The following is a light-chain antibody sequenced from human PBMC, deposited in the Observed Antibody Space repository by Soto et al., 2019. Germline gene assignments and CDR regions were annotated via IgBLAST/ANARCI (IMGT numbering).Light chain of an antibody. CDR3: QQRSNLFT. Sequence: EIVLTQSPATLSLSPGERATLSCRASQSVSSYLAWYQQKPGQAPRLLFYDASNRATGIPDRFSGSGSGTDFTHTISSLEPEDCAVYCCQQRSNLFTFGPGTKVDIK. CDR2: DAS. CDR1: QSVSSY. V-gene: IGKV3-11*01. J-gene: IGKJ3*01.